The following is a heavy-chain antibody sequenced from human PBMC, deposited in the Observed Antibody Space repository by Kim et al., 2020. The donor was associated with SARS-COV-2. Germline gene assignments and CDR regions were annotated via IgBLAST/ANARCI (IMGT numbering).Heavy chain of an antibody. D-gene: IGHD2-2*01. Sequence: SVKVSCKASGGTFSSYAISWVRQAPGQGLEWMGGIIPIFGTANYAQKFQGRVTITADESTSTAYMELSSLRSEDTAVYYCARCGASPSRNWFDPWGQGTLVTVSS. J-gene: IGHJ5*02. CDR1: GGTFSSYA. CDR2: IIPIFGTA. V-gene: IGHV1-69*13. CDR3: ARCGASPSRNWFDP.